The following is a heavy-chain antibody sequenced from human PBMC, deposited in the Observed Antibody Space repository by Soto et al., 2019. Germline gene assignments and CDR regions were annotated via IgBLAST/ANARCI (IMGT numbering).Heavy chain of an antibody. J-gene: IGHJ4*01. Sequence: EVQLLESGGVLVTPVGSRRLSCAASGFTVNTYGMSWVRQAPGKGLEWVSAISNSGITTSYPGSVRGRFTISRDNSRNTVYLQMNSLRADDTAVDFCAKVAQSAQYYFACGGDGTVVTV. CDR2: ISNSGITT. CDR1: GFTVNTYG. CDR3: AKVAQSAQYYFAC. V-gene: IGHV3-23*01.